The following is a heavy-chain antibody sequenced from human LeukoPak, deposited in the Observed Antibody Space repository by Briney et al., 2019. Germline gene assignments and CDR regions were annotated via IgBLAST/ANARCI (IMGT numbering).Heavy chain of an antibody. CDR1: GGSFSGYY. Sequence: PSETLSLTCAVYGGSFSGYYWSWIRQPPGKGLESIGEINHSGSTNYNPSLKSRVTISVDTSKNQFSLKLSSVTAADTAVYYCARANYYGSGSYYPKPPYYYYYGMDVWGQGTTVTVSS. J-gene: IGHJ6*02. CDR2: INHSGST. CDR3: ARANYYGSGSYYPKPPYYYYYGMDV. D-gene: IGHD3-10*01. V-gene: IGHV4-34*01.